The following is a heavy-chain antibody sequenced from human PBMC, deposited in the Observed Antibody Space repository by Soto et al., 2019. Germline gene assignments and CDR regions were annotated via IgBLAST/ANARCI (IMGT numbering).Heavy chain of an antibody. CDR2: IKSKTDGGTT. CDR1: GFTFSNAW. CDR3: TTKLSGTDIVVVGPLDY. Sequence: GGALRLSCAASGFTFSNAWMSWVRQAPGKGLEWVGRIKSKTDGGTTDYAAPVKGRFTISRDDSKNTLYLQMNSLKTEDTAVYYCTTKLSGTDIVVVGPLDYWGQGTLVTVSS. D-gene: IGHD2-2*01. J-gene: IGHJ4*02. V-gene: IGHV3-15*01.